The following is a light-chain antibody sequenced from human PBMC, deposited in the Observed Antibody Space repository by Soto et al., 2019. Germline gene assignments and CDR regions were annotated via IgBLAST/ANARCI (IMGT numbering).Light chain of an antibody. J-gene: IGLJ2*01. CDR2: EVS. Sequence: QSALAQPASVSGSPGQSVTISCTRTSSDVGGYNYVSWYQQHPGKAPKLMIDEVSNQPAGVSNRFSGSKSGDTGSLTISGLQAEDEADYYCSSYTSSSTLVVFGGGTKLTVL. CDR1: SSDVGGYNY. CDR3: SSYTSSSTLVV. V-gene: IGLV2-14*01.